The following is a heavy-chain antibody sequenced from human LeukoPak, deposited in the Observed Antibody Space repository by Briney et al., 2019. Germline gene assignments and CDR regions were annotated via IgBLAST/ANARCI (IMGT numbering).Heavy chain of an antibody. D-gene: IGHD6-6*01. V-gene: IGHV4-59*01. CDR1: GGSISSYY. CDR2: IYYSGST. CDR3: AREHSSSSSLGY. Sequence: SETLSLTCTVSGGSISSYYWSWIRQPPGKGLEWIGYIYYSGSTNYNPSLKSRVTISVDTSKNQFSLKLSSVTAADTAVYYCAREHSSSSSLGYWGQGTLVTVSS. J-gene: IGHJ4*02.